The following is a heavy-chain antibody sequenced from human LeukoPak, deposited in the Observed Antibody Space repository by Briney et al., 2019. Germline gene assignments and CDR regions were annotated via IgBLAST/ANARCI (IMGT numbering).Heavy chain of an antibody. Sequence: IPSETLSLTCAVYGGSFSGYYWSWIRQPPGKGLEWIGEINHSGSTNYNPSLKSRVTISVDTSKNQFSLKLSSVTAADTAVYYCARQRSSDTYYDFWSGYRGAFDIWGQGTMVTVSS. D-gene: IGHD3-3*01. J-gene: IGHJ3*02. V-gene: IGHV4-34*01. CDR2: INHSGST. CDR3: ARQRSSDTYYDFWSGYRGAFDI. CDR1: GGSFSGYY.